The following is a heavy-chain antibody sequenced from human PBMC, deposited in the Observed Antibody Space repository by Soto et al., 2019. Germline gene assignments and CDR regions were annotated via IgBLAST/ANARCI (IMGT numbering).Heavy chain of an antibody. CDR3: ARGVVRGVIIANWFDP. V-gene: IGHV1-18*04. Sequence: ASVKVSCKASGYTFTSYGISWVRQAPGQGLEWMGWISAYNGNTNYAQKLQGGVTMTTDTSTSTAYMELRSLRSDDTAVYYCARGVVRGVIIANWFDPWGQGTLVTVSS. D-gene: IGHD3-10*01. J-gene: IGHJ5*02. CDR2: ISAYNGNT. CDR1: GYTFTSYG.